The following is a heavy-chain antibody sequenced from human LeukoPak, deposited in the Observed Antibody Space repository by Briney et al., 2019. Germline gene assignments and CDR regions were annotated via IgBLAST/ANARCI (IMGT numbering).Heavy chain of an antibody. CDR2: ISWNSGSI. CDR3: AKDDGRGSGKKAFDI. D-gene: IGHD3-10*01. Sequence: AGGSLRLSCAASGFTFDDYAMHWVRQAPGKGLEWVSGISWNSGSIGYADSVKGRFTISRDNAKNSLNLQMNSLRAEDTALYYCAKDDGRGSGKKAFDIWGQGTVVTVSS. V-gene: IGHV3-9*01. J-gene: IGHJ3*02. CDR1: GFTFDDYA.